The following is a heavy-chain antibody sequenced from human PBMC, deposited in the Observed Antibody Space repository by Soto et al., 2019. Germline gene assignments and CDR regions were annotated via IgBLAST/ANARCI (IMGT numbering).Heavy chain of an antibody. Sequence: DVQVVESGGGLVQRGGSLRLSCAGSGFTFSNYAMTWVRQAPGKGLEWVSTTRSNGEYTYYADSVKGRFTVSRDNSQNALFLEMSSLRAEDTAVYYCAKESMSVAVSASRVYGRDVWGQGTTVTFSS. V-gene: IGHV3-23*04. J-gene: IGHJ6*02. D-gene: IGHD6-6*01. CDR2: TRSNGEYT. CDR3: AKESMSVAVSASRVYGRDV. CDR1: GFTFSNYA.